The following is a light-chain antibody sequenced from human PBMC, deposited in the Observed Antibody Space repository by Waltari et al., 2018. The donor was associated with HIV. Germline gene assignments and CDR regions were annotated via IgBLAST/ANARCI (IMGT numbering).Light chain of an antibody. J-gene: IGLJ3*02. V-gene: IGLV2-11*01. CDR2: DVT. Sequence: QSALTQPRSVSGSPGQSVTISCTGTSSDVGGYNYVSWYQQHPGKAPKLMIYDVTKRPAGVPDRFSGAKSGNTASLTISGLQAEDEADYFCCSYAGGYTLVFGGGTKLTV. CDR1: SSDVGGYNY. CDR3: CSYAGGYTLV.